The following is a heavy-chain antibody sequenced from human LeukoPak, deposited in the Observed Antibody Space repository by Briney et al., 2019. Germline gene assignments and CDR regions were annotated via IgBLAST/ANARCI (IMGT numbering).Heavy chain of an antibody. Sequence: GGSLRLSCAASGFTFSDYWMHWVRQAPGKGLVWVSRINGDGTSTMYADSVKGRFTISRDNAKNTLYLQMNSLSAEDTAVYYCAKLVGATTGIDYWGQGTLVTVSS. CDR1: GFTFSDYW. V-gene: IGHV3-74*03. CDR3: AKLVGATTGIDY. CDR2: INGDGTST. D-gene: IGHD1-26*01. J-gene: IGHJ4*02.